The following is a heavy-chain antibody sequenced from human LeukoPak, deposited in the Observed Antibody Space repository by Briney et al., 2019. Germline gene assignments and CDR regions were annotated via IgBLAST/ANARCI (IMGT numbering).Heavy chain of an antibody. CDR2: IYPGDSDT. CDR1: GYNFTTYW. V-gene: IGHV5-51*01. Sequence: PGESLKISCKGSGYNFTTYWIDWVRQMPGKGLEWMGFIYPGDSDTRYSPSFQGQVTISADKSISTAYLQWSSLKASDTAMYYCARHGATANTDYMDVWGKGTTVTVSS. J-gene: IGHJ6*03. D-gene: IGHD4-17*01. CDR3: ARHGATANTDYMDV.